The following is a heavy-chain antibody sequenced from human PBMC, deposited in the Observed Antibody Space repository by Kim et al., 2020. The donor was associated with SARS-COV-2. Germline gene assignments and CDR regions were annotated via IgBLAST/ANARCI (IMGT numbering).Heavy chain of an antibody. V-gene: IGHV3-15*01. J-gene: IGHJ3*02. CDR1: GFTFSNAW. CDR2: IKSKTDGGTT. Sequence: GGSLRLSCAASGFTFSNAWMSWVRQAPGKGLEWVGRIKSKTDGGTTDYAAPVKGRFTISRDDSKNTLYLQMNSLKTEDTAVYYCTTADSSGWSALDAFDIWGQGTMVTVSS. CDR3: TTADSSGWSALDAFDI. D-gene: IGHD6-19*01.